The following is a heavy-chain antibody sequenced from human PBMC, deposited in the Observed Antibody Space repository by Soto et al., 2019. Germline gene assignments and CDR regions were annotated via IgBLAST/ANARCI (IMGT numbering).Heavy chain of an antibody. CDR2: IYDNGGT. D-gene: IGHD6-19*01. Sequence: SETLSLTCTVSGGSISFYYWSWIPQAPGKGLEWIGYIYDNGGTTYNPSLKSRVTISVDTSKKQFSLKLNSVTSADTAVYYCARSQWLSGGAFMDVWRPRTTVTVSS. CDR3: ARSQWLSGGAFMDV. V-gene: IGHV4-59*01. J-gene: IGHJ6*02. CDR1: GGSISFYY.